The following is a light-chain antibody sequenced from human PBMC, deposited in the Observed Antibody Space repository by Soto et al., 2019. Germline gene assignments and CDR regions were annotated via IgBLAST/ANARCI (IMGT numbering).Light chain of an antibody. Sequence: DIVMTQSPATLSVSPGERATLSCRASQSVGNKLAWYQHKTGQAPRLLVYGVSKRATGIPDRFSGSGSGTEFTLTIRSLQPEDFAVYYCQEYDNWPPLTFGGGTKVEIK. V-gene: IGKV3-15*01. J-gene: IGKJ4*01. CDR3: QEYDNWPPLT. CDR2: GVS. CDR1: QSVGNK.